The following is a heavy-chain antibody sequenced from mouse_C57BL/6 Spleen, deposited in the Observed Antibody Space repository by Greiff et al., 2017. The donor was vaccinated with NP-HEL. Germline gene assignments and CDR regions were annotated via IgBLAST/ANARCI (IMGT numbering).Heavy chain of an antibody. J-gene: IGHJ3*01. CDR1: GFTFSSYA. D-gene: IGHD4-1*01. Sequence: EVKVEESGEGLVKPGGSLKLSCAASGFTFSSYAMSWVRQTPEKRLEWVAYISSGGDYIYYADTVKGRFTISRDNARNTLYLQMSSLKSEDTAMYYCTSPLTGFAYWGQGTLVTVSA. CDR2: ISSGGDYI. V-gene: IGHV5-9-1*02. CDR3: TSPLTGFAY.